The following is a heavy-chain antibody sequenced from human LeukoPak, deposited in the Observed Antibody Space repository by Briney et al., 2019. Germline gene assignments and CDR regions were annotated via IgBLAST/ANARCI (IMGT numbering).Heavy chain of an antibody. CDR3: AKRYLGASGSYNFDY. V-gene: IGHV3-30-3*02. J-gene: IGHJ4*02. Sequence: PGGSLRLSCAASGFTFSSYAMHWVRQAPGKGLEWVAVISYDGSNKYYADSVKGRFTISRDNSKNTLYLQMNSLRAEDTAVYYCAKRYLGASGSYNFDYWGQGTLVTVSS. D-gene: IGHD1-26*01. CDR2: ISYDGSNK. CDR1: GFTFSSYA.